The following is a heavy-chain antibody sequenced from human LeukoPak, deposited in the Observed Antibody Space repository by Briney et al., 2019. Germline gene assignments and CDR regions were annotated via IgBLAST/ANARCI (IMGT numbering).Heavy chain of an antibody. CDR1: GFTFSSYA. D-gene: IGHD2-15*01. CDR2: ISGSGGST. J-gene: IGHJ1*01. Sequence: GGSLRLSCAASGFTFSSYAMSWVRQAPGKGLEWVSAISGSGGSTYYADSVKGRFTISRDNSKNTLYLQMNSLRAEDTAVYYCAKRLVACSGGSCYSTFQHWGQGTLVTVPS. V-gene: IGHV3-23*01. CDR3: AKRLVACSGGSCYSTFQH.